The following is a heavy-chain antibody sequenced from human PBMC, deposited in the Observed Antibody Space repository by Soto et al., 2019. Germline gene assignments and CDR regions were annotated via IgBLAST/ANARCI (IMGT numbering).Heavy chain of an antibody. V-gene: IGHV3-66*01. CDR2: IYSGGST. CDR1: GFTVSSNY. D-gene: IGHD6-13*01. J-gene: IGHJ4*02. CDR3: ARTLGIAAGRGLDY. Sequence: GGSLRLSCAASGFTVSSNYMSWVRQAPGKGLEWVSVIYSGGSTYYADSVKGRFTISRDNSKNTLYLQMNSLRAEDTAVYYCARTLGIAAGRGLDYWGQGTLVTVSS.